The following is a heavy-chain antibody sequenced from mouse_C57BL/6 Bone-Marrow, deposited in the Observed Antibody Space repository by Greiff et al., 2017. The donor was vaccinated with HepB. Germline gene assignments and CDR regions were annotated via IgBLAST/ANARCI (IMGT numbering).Heavy chain of an antibody. CDR1: GYTFTSYW. D-gene: IGHD2-4*01. J-gene: IGHJ3*01. CDR3: AREGDYDDGAWIAY. V-gene: IGHV1-72*01. CDR2: IDPNSGGT. Sequence: QVQLKQPGAELVKPGASVKLSCKASGYTFTSYWMHWVKQRPGRGLEWIGRIDPNSGGTKYNEKFKSKATLTVDKPSSTAYMQLSSLTSEDSAVYYCAREGDYDDGAWIAYWGQGTLVTVSA.